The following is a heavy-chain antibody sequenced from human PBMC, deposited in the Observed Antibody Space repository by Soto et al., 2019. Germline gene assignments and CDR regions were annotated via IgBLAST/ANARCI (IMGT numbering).Heavy chain of an antibody. D-gene: IGHD5-12*01. CDR2: INTDGSTT. J-gene: IGHJ2*01. CDR1: GFTFSSYW. CDR3: ARMALGL. Sequence: EVQRVESGGGLVQPGGSLRLSCAASGFTFSSYWMHWVRQAPGKGLVWVSRINTDGSTTTYADSVKGRFTISRDNAKNTLSLQMNRPGAEDTAVYYRARMALGLWGRGTLVTVSS. V-gene: IGHV3-74*01.